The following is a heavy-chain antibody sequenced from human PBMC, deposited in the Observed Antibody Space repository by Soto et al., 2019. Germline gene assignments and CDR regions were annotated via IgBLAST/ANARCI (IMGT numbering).Heavy chain of an antibody. CDR3: ARDRPYYDSSGYLYYFDY. V-gene: IGHV3-33*01. CDR2: IWYDGSNK. CDR1: GFTFSSYG. J-gene: IGHJ4*02. D-gene: IGHD3-22*01. Sequence: ESGGGVVQPGRSLRLSCAASGFTFSSYGMHWVRQAPGKGLEWVAVIWYDGSNKYYADSVKGRFTISRDNSKNTLYLQMNSLRAEDTAVYYCARDRPYYDSSGYLYYFDYWGQGTLVTVSS.